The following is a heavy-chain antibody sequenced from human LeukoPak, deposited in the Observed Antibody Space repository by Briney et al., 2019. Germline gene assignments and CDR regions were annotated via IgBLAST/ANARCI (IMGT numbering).Heavy chain of an antibody. CDR2: VKQDGSEK. CDR1: GFTFSIYW. J-gene: IGHJ6*02. V-gene: IGHV3-7*01. CDR3: ARDGRGISEAGSPYGMDV. Sequence: GGSLRLSCAASGFTFSIYWMSWVRQAPGKGLEWVANVKQDGSEKFYVDSVKGRFTISRDNAKNSLYLQMNSLRAEDTAVYYCARDGRGISEAGSPYGMDVWGQGTTVTVSS. D-gene: IGHD6-19*01.